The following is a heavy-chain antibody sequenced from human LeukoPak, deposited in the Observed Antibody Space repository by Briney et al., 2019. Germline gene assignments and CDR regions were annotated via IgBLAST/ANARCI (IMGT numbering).Heavy chain of an antibody. D-gene: IGHD5-12*01. J-gene: IGHJ4*02. CDR1: GGTFSSYA. Sequence: SVKVSCKASGGTFSSYAISWVRQAPGQGLEWMGRIIPILGIANYAQKFQGRVTITADKSTSTAYMELSSLRSEDTAVYYCARDGQLRPSPFDYWGQGTLVTVSS. V-gene: IGHV1-69*04. CDR3: ARDGQLRPSPFDY. CDR2: IIPILGIA.